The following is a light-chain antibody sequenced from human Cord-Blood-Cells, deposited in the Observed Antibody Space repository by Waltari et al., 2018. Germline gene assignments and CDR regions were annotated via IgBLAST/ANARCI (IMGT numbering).Light chain of an antibody. V-gene: IGKV4-1*01. CDR2: WAS. CDR3: QQYYSTPHS. Sequence: DIVMTQSSDSLAVSLGEKANINRKSSQSVLYSSNNKNYLAWYQQKPGQPPKLLIYWASTRESGVPDRFSGSVSGTDFTLTISSLQAEDVAVYYCQQYYSTPHSFGQGTKLEIK. J-gene: IGKJ2*03. CDR1: QSVLYSSNNKNY.